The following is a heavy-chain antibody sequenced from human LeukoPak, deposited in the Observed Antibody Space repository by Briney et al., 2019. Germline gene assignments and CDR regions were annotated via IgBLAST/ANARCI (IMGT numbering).Heavy chain of an antibody. CDR2: INPNSGGT. D-gene: IGHD2-2*01. CDR3: ARTHCSSTSCYPYFDY. V-gene: IGHV1-2*02. CDR1: GYTFTGYY. Sequence: ASVKVSCKASGYTFTGYYMHWVRQAPGQGLEWMGWINPNSGGTNYAQKFQGRVTMTRDTSIITAYMELSRLRSDDTAVYYCARTHCSSTSCYPYFDYWGQGTLVTVSS. J-gene: IGHJ4*02.